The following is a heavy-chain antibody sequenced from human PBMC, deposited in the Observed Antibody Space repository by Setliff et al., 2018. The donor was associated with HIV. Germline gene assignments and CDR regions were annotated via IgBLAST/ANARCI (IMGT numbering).Heavy chain of an antibody. CDR2: FDPEDGET. CDR1: GYTISELS. Sequence: GASVKVSCKGSGYTISELSMHWVRQAPGEGLKWMGGFDPEDGETIYAEKFQGRVTMTEDTATETAYMELSSLRSEYAAVYYCATDAYPDFLPGPTPGSFDIWGQGTVVTVSS. V-gene: IGHV1-24*01. D-gene: IGHD3-9*01. CDR3: ATDAYPDFLPGPTPGSFDI. J-gene: IGHJ3*02.